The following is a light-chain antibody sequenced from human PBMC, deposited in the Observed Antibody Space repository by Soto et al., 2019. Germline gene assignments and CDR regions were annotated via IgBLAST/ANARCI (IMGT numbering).Light chain of an antibody. CDR2: GAS. V-gene: IGKV3-20*01. CDR3: QQYGSSLYT. J-gene: IGKJ2*01. Sequence: EIGLTQSPGTLSLSPGERATLSCRASQSVKSSYLAWYQQKPGQAPRLLIYGASSRATGIPDRFSGSGSGTGFTLTISRLEPEDFAVYYCQQYGSSLYTFGQGTKLEIK. CDR1: QSVKSSY.